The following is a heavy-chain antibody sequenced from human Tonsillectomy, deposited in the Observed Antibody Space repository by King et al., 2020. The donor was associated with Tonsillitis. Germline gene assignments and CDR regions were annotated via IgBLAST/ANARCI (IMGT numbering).Heavy chain of an antibody. CDR2: ISYSGNT. V-gene: IGHV4-59*01. J-gene: IGHJ5*02. CDR1: GASLSGYY. CDR3: ARDLRRNLNWFEP. D-gene: IGHD1-14*01. Sequence: QLQESGPRLVKPSETLSLSCTVSGASLSGYYWTWLRQAPGKGLEWIGYISYSGNTDYGPSFKSRVTISMDTSKNEFSLTLTSVTAADTAVHYCARDLRRNLNWFEPWGQGILVAVSS.